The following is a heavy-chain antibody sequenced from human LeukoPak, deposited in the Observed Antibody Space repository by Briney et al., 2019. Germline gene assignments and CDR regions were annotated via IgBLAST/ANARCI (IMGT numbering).Heavy chain of an antibody. CDR2: ISAYNGNT. CDR1: GGTFSNYA. D-gene: IGHD6-13*01. J-gene: IGHJ4*02. V-gene: IGHV1-18*01. Sequence: ASVKVSCKASGGTFSNYAISWVRQAPGQGLEWMGWISAYNGNTNYAQKLQGRVTMTTDTSTSTAYMELRSLRSDDTAVYYCARDLVSSSWYLGDYWGQGTLVTVSS. CDR3: ARDLVSSSWYLGDY.